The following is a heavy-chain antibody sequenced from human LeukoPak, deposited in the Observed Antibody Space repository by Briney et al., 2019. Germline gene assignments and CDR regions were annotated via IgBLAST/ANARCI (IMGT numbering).Heavy chain of an antibody. D-gene: IGHD4-17*01. CDR1: GYTFTSYG. V-gene: IGHV1-18*01. Sequence: ASVKVSCKASGYTFTSYGISWVRQAPGQGLEWMGWISAYNGNTNYAQKLQGRVTMTTDTSTSTAYMELRSLRSDDTAVYYCARDTHYGDYYYYYGMDVWGQGTTVTVSS. J-gene: IGHJ6*02. CDR3: ARDTHYGDYYYYYGMDV. CDR2: ISAYNGNT.